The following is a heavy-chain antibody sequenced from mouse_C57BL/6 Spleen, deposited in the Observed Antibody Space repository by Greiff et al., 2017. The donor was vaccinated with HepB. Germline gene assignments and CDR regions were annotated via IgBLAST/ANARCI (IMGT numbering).Heavy chain of an antibody. CDR1: GYTFTSYW. Sequence: QVQLQQPGAELVKPGASVKLSCKASGYTFTSYWMQWVKQRPGQGLEWIGEIDPSDSYTNYNQKFKGKATLTVDTSSSTAYMQLSSLTSEDSAVYYCASGDMNGNYVDFDYWGQGTTLTVSS. CDR2: IDPSDSYT. CDR3: ASGDMNGNYVDFDY. J-gene: IGHJ2*01. V-gene: IGHV1-50*01. D-gene: IGHD2-1*01.